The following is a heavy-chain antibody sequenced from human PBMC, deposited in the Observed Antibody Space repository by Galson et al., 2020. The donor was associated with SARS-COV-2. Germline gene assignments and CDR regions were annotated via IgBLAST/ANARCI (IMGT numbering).Heavy chain of an antibody. CDR2: MNPNSGNT. CDR1: GYTFTNYD. J-gene: IGHJ3*02. Sequence: GESLKISCKASGYTFTNYDVNWVRQATGQGLEWMGWMNPNSGNTGYAQNFKGRVTMTRDNPISTAYMELSSLGPDDTAVYFCAREGLKYCSSTSCPYDEAFDIWGQGTEVTVFS. CDR3: AREGLKYCSSTSCPYDEAFDI. V-gene: IGHV1-8*02. D-gene: IGHD2-2*01.